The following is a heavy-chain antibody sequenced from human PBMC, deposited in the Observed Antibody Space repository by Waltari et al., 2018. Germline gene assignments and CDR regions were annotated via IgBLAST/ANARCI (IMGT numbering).Heavy chain of an antibody. Sequence: EVQLVESGGGLVQPGGSLRLSCAASEFTFSGYRMHWVRHAPGKGLVWVSRINSDESSTSYADSVKGRFTISRDNAKNTLYLQMNSLRAEDTAVYYCASQNGGNSWWLDPWGQGTLVTVSS. CDR1: EFTFSGYR. V-gene: IGHV3-74*01. D-gene: IGHD2-21*02. CDR3: ASQNGGNSWWLDP. CDR2: INSDESST. J-gene: IGHJ5*02.